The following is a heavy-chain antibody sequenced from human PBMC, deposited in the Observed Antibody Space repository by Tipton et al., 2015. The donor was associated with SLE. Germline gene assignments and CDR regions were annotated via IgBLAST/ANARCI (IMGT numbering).Heavy chain of an antibody. V-gene: IGHV4-34*03. Sequence: TLSLTCAVYGGPFSGYYWGWIRQPPGKGLEWIGSIYYSGSTYYNPSLKSRVTISVDTSKNQFSLKLSSVTAADTAVYYCYYYDSSGYANWFDPWGQGTLVTVSS. CDR3: YYYDSSGYANWFDP. J-gene: IGHJ5*02. CDR2: IYYSGST. CDR1: GGPFSGYY. D-gene: IGHD3-22*01.